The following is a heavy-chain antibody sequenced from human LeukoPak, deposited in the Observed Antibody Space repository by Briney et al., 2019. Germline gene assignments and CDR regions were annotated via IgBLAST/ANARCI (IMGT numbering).Heavy chain of an antibody. CDR1: GGSISSYY. D-gene: IGHD3-9*01. CDR2: IYYSGST. Sequence: SETLSLTCTVSGGSISSYYWSWIRQPPGKGLGWIGYIYYSGSTNYNPSLKSRVTISVDTSKNQFSLKLSSVTAADTAVYYCAGNDYDILTGSSYYWGRGTLVTVSS. CDR3: AGNDYDILTGSSYY. J-gene: IGHJ4*02. V-gene: IGHV4-59*01.